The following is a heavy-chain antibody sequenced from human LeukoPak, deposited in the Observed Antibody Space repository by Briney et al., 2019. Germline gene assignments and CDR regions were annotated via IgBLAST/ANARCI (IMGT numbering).Heavy chain of an antibody. J-gene: IGHJ4*02. CDR1: GYTFTGYY. V-gene: IGHV1-2*02. CDR2: INPNSGGT. CDR3: ARFYCSSTSCLFDY. Sequence: ASVKVSCKASGYTFTGYYMHWVRQAPGQGHEWMGWINPNSGGTNYAQKFQGRVTMTRDTSISTAYMELSRLRSDDTAVYYCARFYCSSTSCLFDYWGQGTLVTVSS. D-gene: IGHD2-2*01.